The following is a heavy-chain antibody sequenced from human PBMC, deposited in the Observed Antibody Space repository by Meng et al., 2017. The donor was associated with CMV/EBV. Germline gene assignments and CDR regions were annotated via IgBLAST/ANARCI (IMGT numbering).Heavy chain of an antibody. V-gene: IGHV1-18*01. CDR1: GYTFTSYG. Sequence: SGYTFTSYGISWVRQATGQGLEWMGWISAYNGNTNYAQKLQGRVTMTTDTSTSTAYMELRSLRSDDTAVYYCARPNYYDSSGYYPPDYWGQGTLVTVSS. CDR2: ISAYNGNT. J-gene: IGHJ4*02. D-gene: IGHD3-22*01. CDR3: ARPNYYDSSGYYPPDY.